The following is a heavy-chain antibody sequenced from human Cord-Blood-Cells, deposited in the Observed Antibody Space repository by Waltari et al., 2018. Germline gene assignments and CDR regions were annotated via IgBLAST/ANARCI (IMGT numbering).Heavy chain of an antibody. Sequence: EVQLVESGGGLVQPGGSLRLSCAASGFTFSSYAMSWVRQAPGKGLEWVSAISGSGGSTYYADSLKGRFTISRDNSKNTLYLQMNSLRAEDTAVYYCAKDTDIVVVVAAIPVGGMDVWGQGTTVT. J-gene: IGHJ6*02. CDR3: AKDTDIVVVVAAIPVGGMDV. V-gene: IGHV3-23*04. CDR2: ISGSGGST. CDR1: GFTFSSYA. D-gene: IGHD2-15*01.